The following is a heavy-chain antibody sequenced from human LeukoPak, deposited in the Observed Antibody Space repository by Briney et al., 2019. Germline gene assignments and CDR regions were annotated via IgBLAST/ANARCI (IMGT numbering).Heavy chain of an antibody. D-gene: IGHD4-23*01. V-gene: IGHV3-11*04. CDR2: ISRSGSTI. Sequence: GGSLRLSCAASGFTFSDYYMSWIRQAPGKGLEWVSYISRSGSTIYYADSVKGRFTISRDNAKNSLYLQMNSLRAEDTAVYYCATFVVTPTEGYYYYMDVWGKGTTVTVSS. CDR1: GFTFSDYY. CDR3: ATFVVTPTEGYYYYMDV. J-gene: IGHJ6*03.